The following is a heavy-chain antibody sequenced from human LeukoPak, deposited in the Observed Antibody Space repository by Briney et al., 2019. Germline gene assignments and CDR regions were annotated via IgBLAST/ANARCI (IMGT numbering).Heavy chain of an antibody. CDR3: ARGPNKRAAADYI. CDR2: ISYDGSNK. D-gene: IGHD6-13*01. CDR1: GFTFSSYA. V-gene: IGHV3-30-3*01. J-gene: IGHJ4*02. Sequence: GGSLRLSCAASGFTFSSYAMHWVRQAPGKGLEWVAVISYDGSNKYYADSVKGRFTISRDNPKNTLYLQMNSLRAEDTAVYYCARGPNKRAAADYIWGQGTLVTVSS.